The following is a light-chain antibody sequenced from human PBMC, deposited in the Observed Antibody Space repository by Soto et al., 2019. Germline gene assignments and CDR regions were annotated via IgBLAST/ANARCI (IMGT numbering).Light chain of an antibody. J-gene: IGKJ4*01. CDR2: AAY. CDR3: QQLNSYPLT. Sequence: IQLTQSPSSLSASVGDRVTITCRASQGISSYLAWYQQKPGKAPKLLIYAAYTLQSGFQSRFSGSRSGTHFPLTLSNLQHEDFATDDCQQLNSYPLTFGGGTKVEIK. V-gene: IGKV1-9*01. CDR1: QGISSY.